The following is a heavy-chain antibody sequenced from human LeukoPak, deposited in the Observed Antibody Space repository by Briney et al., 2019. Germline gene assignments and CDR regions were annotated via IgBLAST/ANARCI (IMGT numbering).Heavy chain of an antibody. V-gene: IGHV1-2*02. D-gene: IGHD2-8*01. CDR1: GYSFTGNY. CDR2: INPNSGST. CDR3: ARVGYCSRGVCYNYDY. Sequence: ASVRVSCKASGYSFTGNYIHWVRQAPGQGFQWMGWINPNSGSTNYAQKFQGRVLMTRDTPISTAYMELSGLRSDDTAVYYCARVGYCSRGVCYNYDYWGQGTQVTVSS. J-gene: IGHJ4*02.